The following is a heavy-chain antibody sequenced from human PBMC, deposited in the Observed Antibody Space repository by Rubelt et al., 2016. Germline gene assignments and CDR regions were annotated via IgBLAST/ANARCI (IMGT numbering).Heavy chain of an antibody. J-gene: IGHJ5*02. V-gene: IGHV4-59*08. CDR3: ARHVGIPHPNWFDP. D-gene: IGHD6-13*01. CDR1: GGSISSYY. CDR2: IYYSGST. Sequence: QMQLQESGPGLVKPSETLSLTCTVSGGSISSYYWSWIRQPPGKGLEWIGYIYYSGSTNYNPSLKSRVTISVDTSKNQFSLKLSSVTAADTAVYYCARHVGIPHPNWFDPWGQGTLVTVSS.